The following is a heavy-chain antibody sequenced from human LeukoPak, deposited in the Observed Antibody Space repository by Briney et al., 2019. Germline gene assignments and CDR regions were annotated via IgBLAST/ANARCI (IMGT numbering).Heavy chain of an antibody. Sequence: SETLSLTCTVSGYSISTGYYWDWIRQPPGEGLEWIGSIYYSGSTYYNPSLKGRVTISRDTSKNQFSLKLSSVTAADTAVYYCARDSGSGNYEGWGQGTLVTVSS. J-gene: IGHJ4*02. CDR1: GYSISTGYY. D-gene: IGHD3-10*01. V-gene: IGHV4-38-2*02. CDR3: ARDSGSGNYEG. CDR2: IYYSGST.